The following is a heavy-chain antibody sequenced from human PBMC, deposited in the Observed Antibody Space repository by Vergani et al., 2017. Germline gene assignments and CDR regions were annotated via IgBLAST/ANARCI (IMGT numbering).Heavy chain of an antibody. Sequence: QVQLVESGGGVVQPGGSLRLSCAASGFTFSSYGMHWVRQAPGKGLEWVAFIRYDGSDKYYADSVKGRFTISRDNSMNTLYLQMNSLRADDTAVYYCAKELTTVTIPNYFDYWGQGTLVTVSS. V-gene: IGHV3-30*02. CDR3: AKELTTVTIPNYFDY. CDR1: GFTFSSYG. D-gene: IGHD4-17*01. J-gene: IGHJ4*02. CDR2: IRYDGSDK.